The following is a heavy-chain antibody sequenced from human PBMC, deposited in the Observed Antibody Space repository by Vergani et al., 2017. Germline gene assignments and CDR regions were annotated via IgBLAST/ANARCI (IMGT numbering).Heavy chain of an antibody. CDR1: GGSISSYY. D-gene: IGHD4-17*01. Sequence: QVQLLESGPGLVKPSETLSLTCTVSGGSISSYYWSWIRQPPGKGLEWIGYIYYSGSTNYNPSLKSRVTISVDTSKNQFSLKLSSVTAADTAVYYCAGPDNYGDYVPFDYWGQGTLVTVSS. J-gene: IGHJ4*02. CDR3: AGPDNYGDYVPFDY. V-gene: IGHV4-59*01. CDR2: IYYSGST.